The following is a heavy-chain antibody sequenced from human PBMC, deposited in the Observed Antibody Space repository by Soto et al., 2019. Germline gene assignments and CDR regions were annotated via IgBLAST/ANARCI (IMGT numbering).Heavy chain of an antibody. CDR2: ISAYTVNT. CDR1: GYTFTTYG. J-gene: IGHJ4*02. V-gene: IGHV1-18*01. CDR3: ARERSIVGETAFDY. D-gene: IGHD1-26*01. Sequence: QVQLVQSGAEVKKPGASVKVSCKASGYTFTTYGISWVRQAPGHGLEWMGWISAYTVNTNYAQKLQGRFTMTTDTSTSTAYMELRSVMSDDTSVYYCARERSIVGETAFDYWGQGTLVTVSS.